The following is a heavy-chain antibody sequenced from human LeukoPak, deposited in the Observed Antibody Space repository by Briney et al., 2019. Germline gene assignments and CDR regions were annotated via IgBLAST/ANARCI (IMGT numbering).Heavy chain of an antibody. Sequence: ASVKVSCKASGYTFTGYYLNWVRQAPGQGLEWMGWINPSSGGTKYAQKFQGRVTMTRDTSISTAYMELSSLRSDDTAVYYCARDEGPTDFDNWGQGTLVTASS. CDR3: ARDEGPTDFDN. J-gene: IGHJ4*02. CDR2: INPSSGGT. V-gene: IGHV1-2*02. CDR1: GYTFTGYY.